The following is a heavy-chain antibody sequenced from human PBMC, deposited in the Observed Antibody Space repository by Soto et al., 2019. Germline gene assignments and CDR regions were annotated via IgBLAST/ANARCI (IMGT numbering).Heavy chain of an antibody. V-gene: IGHV4-34*01. CDR3: ARDPITMPPYFDY. Sequence: SETLSLTCAVYGGSFSGYYWSWIRQPPGKGLEWIGEINHSGSTNYNPSLKSRVTISVDTSKNQFSLKLSSVTAADTAVYYCARDPITMPPYFDYWGQGTLVTVYS. CDR2: INHSGST. J-gene: IGHJ4*02. CDR1: GGSFSGYY. D-gene: IGHD3-3*01.